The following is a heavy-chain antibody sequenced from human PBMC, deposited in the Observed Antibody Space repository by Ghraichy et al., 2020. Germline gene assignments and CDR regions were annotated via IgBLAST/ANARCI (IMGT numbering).Heavy chain of an antibody. Sequence: SETLSLTCTVSGGSISSYYWSWIRQPPGKGLEWIGYIYYSGSTNYNPSLKSRVTISVDTSKNQFSLKLSSVTAADTAVYYCARVSYYYDSSGYYGEDIWGQGTMVTVSS. CDR1: GGSISSYY. CDR2: IYYSGST. CDR3: ARVSYYYDSSGYYGEDI. D-gene: IGHD3-22*01. V-gene: IGHV4-59*01. J-gene: IGHJ3*02.